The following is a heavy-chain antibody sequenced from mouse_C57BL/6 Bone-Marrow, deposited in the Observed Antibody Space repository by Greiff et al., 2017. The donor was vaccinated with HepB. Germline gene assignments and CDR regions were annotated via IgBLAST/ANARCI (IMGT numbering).Heavy chain of an antibody. J-gene: IGHJ1*03. V-gene: IGHV5-4*01. Sequence: EVQVVESGGGLVKPGGSLKLSCAASGFTFSSYAMSWVRQTPEKRLEWVATISDGGSYTYYPDNVKGRFTISRDNAKNNLYLQMSHLKSEDTAMYYCARAYSPWYFDVWGTGTTVTVSS. D-gene: IGHD2-10*01. CDR3: ARAYSPWYFDV. CDR1: GFTFSSYA. CDR2: ISDGGSYT.